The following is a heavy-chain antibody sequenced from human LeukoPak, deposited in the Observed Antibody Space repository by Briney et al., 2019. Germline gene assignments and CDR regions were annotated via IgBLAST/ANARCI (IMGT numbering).Heavy chain of an antibody. D-gene: IGHD1-26*01. V-gene: IGHV1-18*01. CDR3: ARVGWELLQDWYFDL. CDR2: ISAYNGNT. Sequence: ASVKVSCKASGYTFTSYGISWVRQAPGQGLEWMGWISAYNGNTNYAQKLHGRVTMTTDTSTSTAYMELRSLRSDDTAVYYCARVGWELLQDWYFDLWGRGTLVTVSS. J-gene: IGHJ2*01. CDR1: GYTFTSYG.